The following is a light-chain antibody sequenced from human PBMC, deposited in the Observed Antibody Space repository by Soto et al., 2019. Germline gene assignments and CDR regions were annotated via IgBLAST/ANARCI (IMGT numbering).Light chain of an antibody. Sequence: HSVLNQPASVYSAHGQSSTVSCTKTSGDFRSHNLVSWYQHHPDKAPRLVISEGTQRPSGVSDRFSGSRSGNTASLTISGLQAEDEADYYCCPYAGSRNVVFGGGTKVTVL. CDR3: CPYAGSRNVV. J-gene: IGLJ2*01. CDR1: SGDFRSHNL. CDR2: EGT. V-gene: IGLV2-23*01.